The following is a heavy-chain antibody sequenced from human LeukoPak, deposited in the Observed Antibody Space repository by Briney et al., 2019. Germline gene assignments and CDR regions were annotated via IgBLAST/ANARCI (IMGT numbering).Heavy chain of an antibody. D-gene: IGHD3-3*01. Sequence: SETLSLTCTVSGGSISSSSYYWGWIRQPPGKGLEWIGSIYYSGSTYYNPSLKSRVTISVDTSKNQFSLKLSSVTAADTAVYYCARSKAIFGVVNTRFDYWGQGTLVTVSS. V-gene: IGHV4-39*01. CDR2: IYYSGST. CDR3: ARSKAIFGVVNTRFDY. CDR1: GGSISSSSYY. J-gene: IGHJ4*02.